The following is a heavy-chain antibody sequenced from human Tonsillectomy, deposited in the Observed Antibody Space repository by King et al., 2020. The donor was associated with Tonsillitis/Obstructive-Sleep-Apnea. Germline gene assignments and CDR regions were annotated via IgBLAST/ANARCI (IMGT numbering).Heavy chain of an antibody. D-gene: IGHD3-3*01. Sequence: PLQESGPGLVKPSETLSLTCTVSGGSINSYYWTWIRQPPGKGLEWVGFFYSSGSSNYNPSLKSRVTMSVDTSKNQFSLRLSSVTAADTAVYYCARVITIFGVINSAYYYYMDVWGKGTTVTVSS. J-gene: IGHJ6*03. CDR1: GGSINSYY. V-gene: IGHV4-59*01. CDR3: ARVITIFGVINSAYYYYMDV. CDR2: FYSSGSS.